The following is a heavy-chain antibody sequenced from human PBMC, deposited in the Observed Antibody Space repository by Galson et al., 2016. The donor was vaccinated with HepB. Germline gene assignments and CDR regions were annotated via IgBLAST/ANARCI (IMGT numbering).Heavy chain of an antibody. J-gene: IGHJ4*02. CDR1: GFSLSTSGES. D-gene: IGHD1-14*01. V-gene: IGHV2-5*02. CDR2: IYWDDDH. CDR3: SHRPGDRDDFDD. Sequence: PALVKPTQTLTLTCTFSGFSLSTSGESVGWIRQPPGKALEWLALIYWDDDHYYSPSLKTRLTITKDISKNQVGLTMTNADPLDTATYYCSHRPGDRDDFDDWGQGSLVTVSS.